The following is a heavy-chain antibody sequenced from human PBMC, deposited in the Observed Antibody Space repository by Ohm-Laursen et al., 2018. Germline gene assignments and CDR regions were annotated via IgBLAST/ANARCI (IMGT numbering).Heavy chain of an antibody. V-gene: IGHV3-21*04. CDR2: ISSSSSYI. J-gene: IGHJ4*02. CDR3: VPRITMIVVVIDY. D-gene: IGHD3-22*01. CDR1: GFTFSSYS. Sequence: SLRLSCAAPGFTFSSYSMNWVRQAPGKGLEWVSSISSSSSYIYYADSVKGRFTISRDNSKNTLYLQMNSLRAEDTAVYYCVPRITMIVVVIDYWGQGTLVTVSS.